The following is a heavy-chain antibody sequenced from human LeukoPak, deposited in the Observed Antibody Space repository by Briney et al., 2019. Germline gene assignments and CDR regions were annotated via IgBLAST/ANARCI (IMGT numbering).Heavy chain of an antibody. CDR1: GGSISSNNYY. CDR3: VRDDVGDYTRRFDP. V-gene: IGHV4-39*07. D-gene: IGHD4-17*01. Sequence: SETLSLTCTLSGGSISSNNYYWGWIRPPPGRGLEWFASINDGESTYCTPSLNSRVTMSVHTSNNHFSLTLSSVTAADTAVYYCVRDDVGDYTRRFDPWGQGTLVTVSS. J-gene: IGHJ5*02. CDR2: INDGEST.